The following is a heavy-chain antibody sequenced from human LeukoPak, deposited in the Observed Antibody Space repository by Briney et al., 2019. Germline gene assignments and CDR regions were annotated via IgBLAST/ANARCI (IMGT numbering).Heavy chain of an antibody. CDR2: IYYSGGT. D-gene: IGHD3-16*01. V-gene: IGHV4-61*08. CDR3: ASRGVVGGESYYFDY. CDR1: GGSISSGDYS. Sequence: KSSETLSLTCAVSGGSISSGDYSWSWIRQPPGKALEWIGYIYYSGGTNYNPSLKSRVTISVDTSKNQFSLQMRSVTAADTAEYFCASRGVVGGESYYFDYWGQGTLVTVSS. J-gene: IGHJ4*02.